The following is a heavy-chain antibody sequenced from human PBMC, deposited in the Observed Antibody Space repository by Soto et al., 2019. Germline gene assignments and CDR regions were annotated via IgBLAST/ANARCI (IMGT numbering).Heavy chain of an antibody. CDR2: ISGSGGRT. CDR1: GFTFSSYA. CDR3: AKWRYCSSTSCYVEVGCLLGYYYYGMDV. J-gene: IGHJ6*02. D-gene: IGHD2-2*01. Sequence: GGSLRLSCAASGFTFSSYAMSWVRQAPGKGLEWVSAISGSGGRTYYADSVKGRFTISRDNSKKTLYLQMNSLRAEDTAVYYCAKWRYCSSTSCYVEVGCLLGYYYYGMDVWGQGTTVTVSS. V-gene: IGHV3-23*01.